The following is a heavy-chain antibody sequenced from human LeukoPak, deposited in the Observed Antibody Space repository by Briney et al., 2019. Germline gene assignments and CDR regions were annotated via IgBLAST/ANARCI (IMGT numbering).Heavy chain of an antibody. CDR1: GFTFSSYS. J-gene: IGHJ4*02. CDR3: AREALERRVRAPCY. CDR2: ISSSSTTI. V-gene: IGHV3-48*01. Sequence: HPGGSLRLSCAASGFTFSSYSMNWVRQAPGKGLEWVSYISSSSTTIYCADSVKGRFTISRDNAKNSLYLQMNSLRAEDTAVYYCAREALERRVRAPCYWGQGTLVTVSS. D-gene: IGHD1-1*01.